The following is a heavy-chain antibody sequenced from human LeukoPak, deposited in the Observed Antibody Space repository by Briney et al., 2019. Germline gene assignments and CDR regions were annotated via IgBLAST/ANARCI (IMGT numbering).Heavy chain of an antibody. D-gene: IGHD2-2*01. J-gene: IGHJ6*02. CDR1: GYTFTGYY. Sequence: ASVKVSCKASGYTFTGYYMHWVRQAPGRGLEWMGWINPNSGGTNYAQKFQGRVTMTRDTSISTAYMELSRLRSDDTAVYYCARTVVVVPAALYGMDVWGQGTTVTVSS. CDR3: ARTVVVVPAALYGMDV. V-gene: IGHV1-2*02. CDR2: INPNSGGT.